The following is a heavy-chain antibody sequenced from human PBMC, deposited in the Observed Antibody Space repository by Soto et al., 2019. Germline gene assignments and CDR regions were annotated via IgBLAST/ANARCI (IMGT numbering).Heavy chain of an antibody. Sequence: SETLSLTCTVSGGSISSFYWSRIRQPPGKGLEWIGYIYYSGSTNYNPSLKSRVTISVDTSKNQFSLKLSSVTAADTAVYYCARDYGDYFDYWGQGTLVTVSS. J-gene: IGHJ4*02. CDR3: ARDYGDYFDY. CDR1: GGSISSFY. D-gene: IGHD4-17*01. V-gene: IGHV4-59*01. CDR2: IYYSGST.